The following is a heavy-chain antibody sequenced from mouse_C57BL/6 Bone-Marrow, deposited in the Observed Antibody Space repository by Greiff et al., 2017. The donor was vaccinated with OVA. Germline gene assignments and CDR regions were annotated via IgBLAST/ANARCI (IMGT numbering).Heavy chain of an antibody. CDR2: ISDGGSYT. V-gene: IGHV5-4*03. CDR3: GGGNYGGVAY. D-gene: IGHD2-1*01. CDR1: GFTFSSYA. J-gene: IGHJ3*01. Sequence: EVKLVESGGGLVKPGGSLKLSCAASGFTFSSYAMSWVRQTPEKRLEWVATISDGGSYTYYPDNVKGRFTISRDNDKNNLYLQMSHLKSEDTARYYCGGGNYGGVAYWGQGTLVTVAA.